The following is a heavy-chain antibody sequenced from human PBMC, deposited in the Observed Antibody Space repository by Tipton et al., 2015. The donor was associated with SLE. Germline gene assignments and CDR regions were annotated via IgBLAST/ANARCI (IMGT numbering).Heavy chain of an antibody. CDR2: IYYSGST. CDR1: GGSISSYY. V-gene: IGHV4-59*01. CDR3: ARGPTSYGDAGSDAFDI. J-gene: IGHJ3*02. D-gene: IGHD4-17*01. Sequence: TLSLTCTVSGGSISSYYWSWIRQPPGKGLEWIGYIYYSGSTNYNPSLKSRVTISIDTSKNHFSLHLTSVTAADTAVYYCARGPTSYGDAGSDAFDIWGQGTMVTVSS.